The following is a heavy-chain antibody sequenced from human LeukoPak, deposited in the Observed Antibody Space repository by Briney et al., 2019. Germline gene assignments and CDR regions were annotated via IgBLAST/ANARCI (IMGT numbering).Heavy chain of an antibody. CDR3: ARRLTTAPHFYYYYVDV. D-gene: IGHD4-11*01. CDR1: GFTFSSYG. J-gene: IGHJ6*03. V-gene: IGHV3-23*01. Sequence: QPGGSLRLSCAASGFTFSSYGMSWVRQAPGKGLEWVSAISGSGGSTYYADSVKGRFTISKDNSKNTLYMRMSSLRAEDTAVYYCARRLTTAPHFYYYYVDVWGSGVAVTISS. CDR2: ISGSGGST.